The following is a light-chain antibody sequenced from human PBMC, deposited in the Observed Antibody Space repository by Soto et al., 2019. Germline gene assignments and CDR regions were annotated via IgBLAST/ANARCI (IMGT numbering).Light chain of an antibody. J-gene: IGKJ1*01. CDR3: QQYNNWPVT. V-gene: IGKV3D-15*01. CDR2: GAS. Sequence: EVALTQAPGTLSLSPGVRATLSCRASPSVSGSNLAWYQQKPGQAPRLVIYGASSRDTGIPARFSGSGSGTEFTLTISSLQSEDFAVYYCQQYNNWPVTFGQGTKVDI. CDR1: PSVSGSN.